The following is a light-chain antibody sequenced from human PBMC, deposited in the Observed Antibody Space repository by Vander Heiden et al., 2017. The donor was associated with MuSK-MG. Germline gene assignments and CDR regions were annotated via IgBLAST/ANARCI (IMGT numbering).Light chain of an antibody. CDR2: GAS. V-gene: IGKV3-20*01. CDR3: QRYDTSPFT. J-gene: IGKJ3*01. Sequence: EIVLTQSPGTLSLSPGERATLSCGASQSVSRNYLAWYQKKPGQAPRLLIYGASSRATGIPDRCSGSGSGTDFTLTISRLEPGDFAVYYCQRYDTSPFTFGPGTKVEFK. CDR1: QSVSRNY.